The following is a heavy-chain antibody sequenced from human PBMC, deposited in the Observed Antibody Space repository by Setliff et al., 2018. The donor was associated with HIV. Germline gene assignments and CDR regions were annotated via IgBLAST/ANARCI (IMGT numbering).Heavy chain of an antibody. Sequence: PSETLSLTCAVSGYSIGSGSFWGWIWQPPGKGLEWIATIPHNGGTYYNPDPSLTGRVTISLDTSKNQFSLKLAFVTAADTAVYYCARYSTLTTNFDYWGQGTQVTVSS. CDR1: GYSIGSGSF. D-gene: IGHD4-17*01. CDR2: IPHNGGT. V-gene: IGHV4-38-2*01. J-gene: IGHJ4*02. CDR3: ARYSTLTTNFDY.